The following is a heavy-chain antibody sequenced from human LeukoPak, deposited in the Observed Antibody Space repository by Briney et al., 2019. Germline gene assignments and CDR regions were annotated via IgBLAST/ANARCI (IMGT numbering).Heavy chain of an antibody. Sequence: GESLKISCKGSGYSFTSYWIGWVRQMPGKGLEWMGIIYPGDSDTRYSPSFQGQVIISADKSISTAYLQWSSLKASDTAMYYCARHRSSSWYGRDFDYWGQGTLVTVSS. J-gene: IGHJ4*02. CDR3: ARHRSSSWYGRDFDY. CDR2: IYPGDSDT. CDR1: GYSFTSYW. V-gene: IGHV5-51*01. D-gene: IGHD6-13*01.